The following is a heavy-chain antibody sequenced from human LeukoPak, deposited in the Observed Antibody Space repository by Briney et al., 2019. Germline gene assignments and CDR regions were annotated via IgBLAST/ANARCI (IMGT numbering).Heavy chain of an antibody. CDR2: IYHSAST. CDR1: GYSISSGYY. CDR3: ARQTGCSSTSCYFGFDI. J-gene: IGHJ3*02. V-gene: IGHV4-38-2*01. D-gene: IGHD2-2*01. Sequence: KPSETLSLTXAVSGYSISSGYYWGWIRQPPGKGPEWIGNIYHSASTYYNPSLKSRVTISVDTSKNQFSLKLSSVTAADTAVYYCARQTGCSSTSCYFGFDIWGQGTMVTVSS.